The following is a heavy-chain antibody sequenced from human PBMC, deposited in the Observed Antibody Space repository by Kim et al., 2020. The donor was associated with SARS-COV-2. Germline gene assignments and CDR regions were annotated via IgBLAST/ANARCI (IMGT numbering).Heavy chain of an antibody. D-gene: IGHD1-26*01. V-gene: IGHV6-1*01. CDR3: SRGVGAVDY. CDR1: GDSVSSSSAA. J-gene: IGHJ4*02. Sequence: SQTLSLTCAISGDSVSSSSAACNWIRPSPSRCLSFLVIPSYMSKWSNDYAVSVKSRITINPETSKNQFSLQLNSVTPEDTAVYYCSRGVGAVDYWGQGTLVTVAS. CDR2: PSYMSKWSN.